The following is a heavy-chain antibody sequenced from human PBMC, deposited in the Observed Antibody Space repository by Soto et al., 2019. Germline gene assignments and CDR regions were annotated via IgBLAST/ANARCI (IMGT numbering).Heavy chain of an antibody. V-gene: IGHV3-48*03. CDR3: ARVRITIYHFYYGIDV. D-gene: IGHD3-3*01. J-gene: IGHJ6*02. CDR2: ISSSGSTI. Sequence: EVQLVESGGGLVQPGGSLRLSCAASGFTFSSYEMNWVRQAPGKGLEWVSYISSSGSTIYYADSVKGRFTISRDNAKNSLYVQMNSLRAEDTAVDYCARVRITIYHFYYGIDVWGQGTTVTVSS. CDR1: GFTFSSYE.